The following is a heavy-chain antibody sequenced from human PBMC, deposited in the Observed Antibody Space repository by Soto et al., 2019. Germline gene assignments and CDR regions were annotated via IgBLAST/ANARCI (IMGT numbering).Heavy chain of an antibody. CDR1: GGSISSGGYS. CDR2: IYHSGST. D-gene: IGHD5-12*01. V-gene: IGHV4-30-2*01. J-gene: IGHJ4*02. Sequence: QLQLQESGSGLVKPSQTLSLTCAVSGGSISSGGYSWSWIRQPPGKGLEWIGYIYHSGSTYYNPSLTRGVTMSVDRSKNQFSLKLSSVTAADTAVYYCAAGGGLPRYYWGQGTLVTVSS. CDR3: AAGGGLPRYY.